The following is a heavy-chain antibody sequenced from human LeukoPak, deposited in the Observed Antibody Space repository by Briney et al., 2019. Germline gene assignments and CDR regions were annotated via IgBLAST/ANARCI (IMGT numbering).Heavy chain of an antibody. V-gene: IGHV4-30-4*01. CDR3: ASSIFGVVIMFDP. CDR1: GGSISSGDYY. Sequence: SETLSLTCTVSGGSISSGDYYWSWIRQPPGKGLEWIGYIYYSGSTYYNPSLKSRVTISVDTSKNQFSLKLSSVTAADTAVYYCASSIFGVVIMFDPWGQGTLVTVSS. D-gene: IGHD3-3*01. J-gene: IGHJ5*02. CDR2: IYYSGST.